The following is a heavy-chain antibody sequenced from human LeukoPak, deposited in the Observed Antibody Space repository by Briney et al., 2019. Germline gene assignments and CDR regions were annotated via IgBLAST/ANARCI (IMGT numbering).Heavy chain of an antibody. CDR3: AKGRAASDY. CDR1: GFTFTSYA. J-gene: IGHJ4*02. Sequence: GGSLRLSCAASGFTFTSYAMSCVRQAPGKGLEWVPVISGSGGNTYYAHSGKGRFTTSRDNSKNTLYLQMNSLRAEETAVYYCAKGRAASDYWGQGTLVTVSS. V-gene: IGHV3-23*01. CDR2: ISGSGGNT. D-gene: IGHD6-13*01.